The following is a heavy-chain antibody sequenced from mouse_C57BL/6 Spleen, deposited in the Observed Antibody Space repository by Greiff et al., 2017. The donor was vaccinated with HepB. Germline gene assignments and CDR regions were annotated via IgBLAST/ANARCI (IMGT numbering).Heavy chain of an antibody. CDR3: TRHVYALGD. J-gene: IGHJ4*01. V-gene: IGHV1-50*01. CDR1: GYTFTSYW. Sequence: QVQLQQPGAELVKPGASVKLSCKASGYTFTSYWMQWVKQRPGQGLEWIGEIEPSDSYTNYNQKFKGKATFTVDTSSSTTYMQLSTLTSEDAAVYYCTRHVYALGDWGQGTSVTVSS. CDR2: IEPSDSYT.